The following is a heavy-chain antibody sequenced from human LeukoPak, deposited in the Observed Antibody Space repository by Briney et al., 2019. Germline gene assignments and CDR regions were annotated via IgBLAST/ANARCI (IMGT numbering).Heavy chain of an antibody. V-gene: IGHV3-74*01. Sequence: PGGSLRLSCAASGFTFSSYSMHWVRQAPGKGLVWVSRINSDGSSTSYADSVKGRFTISRDNAKNTLYLQMNSLRAEDTAVYYCARGTGYSSGWYNWFDPWGQGTLVTVSS. CDR2: INSDGSST. CDR3: ARGTGYSSGWYNWFDP. CDR1: GFTFSSYS. J-gene: IGHJ5*02. D-gene: IGHD6-19*01.